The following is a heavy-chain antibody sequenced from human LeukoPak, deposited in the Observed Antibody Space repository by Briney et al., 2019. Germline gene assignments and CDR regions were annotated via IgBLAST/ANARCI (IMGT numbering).Heavy chain of an antibody. D-gene: IGHD3-16*01. V-gene: IGHV1-2*02. CDR3: ARVRFRDRYYYYYYMDV. J-gene: IGHJ6*03. Sequence: ASVKVSCKASGYTFTCYCMHWVRQAPGQGLEWMGWINPNSGGTNYAQKFQGRVTMTRDTFISTAYMELRSLRSDDTAVYYCARVRFRDRYYYYYYMDVWGKGTTVTVSS. CDR2: INPNSGGT. CDR1: GYTFTCYC.